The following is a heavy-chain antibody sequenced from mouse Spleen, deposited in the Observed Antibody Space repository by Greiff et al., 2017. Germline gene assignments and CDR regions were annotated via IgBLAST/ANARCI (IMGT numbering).Heavy chain of an antibody. CDR2: ISSGSSTI. J-gene: IGHJ4*01. CDR3: ARGRYDGDYYAMDY. Sequence: EVQRVESGGGLVQPGGSRKLSCAASGFTFSSFGMHWVRQAPEKGLEWVAYISSGSSTIYYADTVKGRFTISRDNPKNTLFLQMTSLRSEDTAMYYCARGRYDGDYYAMDYWGQGTSVTVSS. CDR1: GFTFSSFG. D-gene: IGHD2-14*01. V-gene: IGHV5-17*02.